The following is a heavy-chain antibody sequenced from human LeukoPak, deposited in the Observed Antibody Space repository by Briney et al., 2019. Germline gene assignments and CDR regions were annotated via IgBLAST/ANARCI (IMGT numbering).Heavy chain of an antibody. Sequence: GASVKVSCKASGYTFTSYGISWVRQAPGQGLEWMGGIIPVFGTTNYAQKFQGRVTITADKPTSTAYMELRSLISEDTAVYYCARAMTTVTPKSWGFDYWGQGTLVTVSS. CDR2: IIPVFGTT. D-gene: IGHD4-17*01. CDR1: GYTFTSYG. CDR3: ARAMTTVTPKSWGFDY. J-gene: IGHJ4*02. V-gene: IGHV1-69*06.